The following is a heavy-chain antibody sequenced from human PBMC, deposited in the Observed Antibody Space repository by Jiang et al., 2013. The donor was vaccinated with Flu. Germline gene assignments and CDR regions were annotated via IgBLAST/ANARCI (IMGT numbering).Heavy chain of an antibody. J-gene: IGHJ5*02. V-gene: IGHV4-61*01. CDR1: GGSVSSGSYY. Sequence: LLKPSETLSLTCTVSGGSVSSGSYYWSWIRQPPGKGLEWIGYIYYSGSTNYNPSLKSRVTISVDTSKNQFSLKLSSVTAADTAVYYCARDENSYNWFDPWGQGTLVTVSS. CDR3: ARDENSYNWFDP. CDR2: IYYSGST. D-gene: IGHD4-23*01.